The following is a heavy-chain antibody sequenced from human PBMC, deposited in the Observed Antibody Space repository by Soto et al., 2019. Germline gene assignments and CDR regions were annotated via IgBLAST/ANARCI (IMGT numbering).Heavy chain of an antibody. CDR3: ARDLYSTYPSDAFNV. J-gene: IGHJ6*01. V-gene: IGHV3-33*01. D-gene: IGHD2-21*01. Sequence: GGSLRLSCVASGFTFREYNMHWVRQAPGKGLEWVAIIWFDGSKKYYADHVQGRFSISRENSRNTLYLQMNGLRAEDTDAYHCARDLYSTYPSDAFNVWGQGTSVTVSS. CDR2: IWFDGSKK. CDR1: GFTFREYN.